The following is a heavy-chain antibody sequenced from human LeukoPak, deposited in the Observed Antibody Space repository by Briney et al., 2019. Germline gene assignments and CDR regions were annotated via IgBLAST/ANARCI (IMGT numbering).Heavy chain of an antibody. CDR2: ISYDGSNK. D-gene: IGHD2-15*01. CDR1: GGSISGYF. Sequence: LSLTCTVSGGSISGYFWSWIRQAPGKGLEWVAVISYDGSNKYYADSVKGRFTISRDNSKNTLYLQMNSLRAEDTAVYYCARDGSGGSCYIWGQGTLVTVSS. V-gene: IGHV3-30*19. J-gene: IGHJ4*02. CDR3: ARDGSGGSCYI.